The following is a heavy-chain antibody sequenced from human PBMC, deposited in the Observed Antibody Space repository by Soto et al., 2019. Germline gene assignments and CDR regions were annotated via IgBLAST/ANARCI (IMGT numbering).Heavy chain of an antibody. CDR1: GFTFGNVA. CDR3: AKLYWNPRYFDS. CDR2: ISDNGGNT. J-gene: IGHJ4*02. D-gene: IGHD1-1*01. V-gene: IGHV3-23*01. Sequence: GGSLRLSCAASGFTFGNVAMACVRQAPGKGLEWVSSISDNGGNTDYADSARGRFTLSRDNSKNTLYLQMNHLKAEDTAVYYCAKLYWNPRYFDSWGQGARVTVSS.